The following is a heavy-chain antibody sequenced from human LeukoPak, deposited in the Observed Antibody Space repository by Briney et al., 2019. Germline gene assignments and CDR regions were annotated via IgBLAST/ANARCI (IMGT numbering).Heavy chain of an antibody. CDR1: GFTFSSYS. CDR3: ARPNLYSTSLDAFDI. V-gene: IGHV3-21*01. Sequence: GGSLRLSCAASGFTFSSYSMNWVRQAPGKGLEWVSSISSSGSYIYYADSVKGRFTISRDNAKNSLYLQVNSLRAEDTAVYYCARPNLYSTSLDAFDIWGQGTMVTVSS. CDR2: ISSSGSYI. D-gene: IGHD2-8*01. J-gene: IGHJ3*02.